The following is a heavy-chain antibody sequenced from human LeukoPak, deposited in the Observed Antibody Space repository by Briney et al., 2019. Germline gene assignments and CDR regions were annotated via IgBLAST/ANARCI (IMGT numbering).Heavy chain of an antibody. D-gene: IGHD3-10*01. CDR2: INGDGRST. J-gene: IGHJ3*01. V-gene: IGHV3-74*01. CDR3: AREGSGRTAYNDGLDV. CDR1: GFTFSSHW. Sequence: PGGSLRLSCAASGFTFSSHWMHWVRQAPGKGLVWVSRINGDGRSTSYADSVQGRFSISRDNAKNTVYLQLNSLRAEDTAVYYCAREGSGRTAYNDGLDVWGQGTMVTVSS.